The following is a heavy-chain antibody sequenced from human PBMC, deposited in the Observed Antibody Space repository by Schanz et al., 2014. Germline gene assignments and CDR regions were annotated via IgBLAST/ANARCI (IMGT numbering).Heavy chain of an antibody. Sequence: QVQLVESGGGLVKPGGSLRLSCEASEFTFSSYKMNWVRQAPGKGLEWVAVISYDGRNKYYADSVKGRFTISRDNSKNTLYLHMNTLRSEDTAVYYCARPRFDYGEVDYWGQGTLVNVSS. CDR3: ARPRFDYGEVDY. D-gene: IGHD4-17*01. CDR2: ISYDGRNK. CDR1: EFTFSSYK. V-gene: IGHV3-30-3*01. J-gene: IGHJ4*02.